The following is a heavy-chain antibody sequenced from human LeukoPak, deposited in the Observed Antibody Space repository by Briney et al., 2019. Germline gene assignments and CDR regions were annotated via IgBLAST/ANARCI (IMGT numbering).Heavy chain of an antibody. V-gene: IGHV3-23*01. CDR2: ISSSGGST. Sequence: GGSLRLSCAASGFTFSSYAMNWVRQAPGKGLEWVSGISSSGGSTYYADSVKGWFTISRDNSKNTLYLQMNSLRAEDTAVHYCAKARSGYTYGSGFCGQGTLVTVSS. CDR1: GFTFSSYA. J-gene: IGHJ4*02. CDR3: AKARSGYTYGSGF. D-gene: IGHD5-18*01.